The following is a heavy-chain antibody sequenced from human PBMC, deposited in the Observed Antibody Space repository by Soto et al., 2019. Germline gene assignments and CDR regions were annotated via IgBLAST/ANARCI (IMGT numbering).Heavy chain of an antibody. D-gene: IGHD1-26*01. CDR1: GFSLSTSGVG. Sequence: QITLKESGPTLVKPTQTLTLTCTFSGFSLSTSGVGVGWFRQPPGKALEWLALIYWDDDKSYSPSLKTRLTITMDTSKNQVALRVTTMAAVDTATYFCAQVREGHADSFDYWGQGTLVTVS. J-gene: IGHJ4*02. V-gene: IGHV2-5*02. CDR2: IYWDDDK. CDR3: AQVREGHADSFDY.